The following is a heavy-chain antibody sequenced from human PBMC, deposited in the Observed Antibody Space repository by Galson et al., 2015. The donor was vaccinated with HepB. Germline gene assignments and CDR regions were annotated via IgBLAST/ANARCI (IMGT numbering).Heavy chain of an antibody. Sequence: SLRLSCAASGFTFSSYAINWVRQAPGKGLEWVSSISGSGGRTHYADSVKGRFTISRDNSKNTLCLQMNSLRAEDTAVYYCAKGWSAVFYDMDVWGQGTTVIVSS. CDR3: AKGWSAVFYDMDV. CDR1: GFTFSSYA. CDR2: ISGSGGRT. V-gene: IGHV3-23*01. D-gene: IGHD2-8*01. J-gene: IGHJ6*02.